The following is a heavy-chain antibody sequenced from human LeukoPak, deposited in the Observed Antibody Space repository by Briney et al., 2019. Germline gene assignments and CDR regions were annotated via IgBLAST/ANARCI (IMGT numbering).Heavy chain of an antibody. CDR3: ARLPANYLYGHSSSPNYYYYYMDV. D-gene: IGHD6-6*01. CDR1: GDSISSSSYY. CDR2: IYYSGST. J-gene: IGHJ6*03. V-gene: IGHV4-39*01. Sequence: SETLSLTCTVSGDSISSSSYYWGWIRQPPGKGLEWIGSIYYSGSTYYNPSLKSQVTISVDTSKNQFSLKLSSVTAADTAVYYCARLPANYLYGHSSSPNYYYYYMDVWGKGTTVTVSS.